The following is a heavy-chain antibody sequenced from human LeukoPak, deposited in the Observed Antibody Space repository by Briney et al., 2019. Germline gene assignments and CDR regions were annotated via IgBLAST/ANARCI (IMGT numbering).Heavy chain of an antibody. Sequence: SETLSLTCTVSGGSISSYYWSWIRQPPGKGLEWIGYIYYSGSTYYNPSLKSRVIISKDTSKNQFSLKLSSVTAADTAVYYCARDDSGWGWYFDLWGRGTLVTVSS. J-gene: IGHJ2*01. CDR3: ARDDSGWGWYFDL. CDR1: GGSISSYY. CDR2: IYYSGST. V-gene: IGHV4-59*12. D-gene: IGHD4-17*01.